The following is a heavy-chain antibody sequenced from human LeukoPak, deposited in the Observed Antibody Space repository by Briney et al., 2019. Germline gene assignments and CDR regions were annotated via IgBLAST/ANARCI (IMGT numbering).Heavy chain of an antibody. J-gene: IGHJ3*01. D-gene: IGHD4/OR15-4a*01. Sequence: HTGGSLRLSCAASGFTFSSYAMSWVRQAPGKGLEWVSAISGSGGSTYFADSVKGRFTISRDNSKNTLYLQMNSLRAEDTAVYYCAKDLEGNYYENYDAFVWGQGTMVTVSS. CDR3: AKDLEGNYYENYDAFV. V-gene: IGHV3-23*01. CDR2: ISGSGGST. CDR1: GFTFSSYA.